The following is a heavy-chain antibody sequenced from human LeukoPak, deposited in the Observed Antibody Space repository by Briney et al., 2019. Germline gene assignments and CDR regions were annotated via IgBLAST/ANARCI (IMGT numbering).Heavy chain of an antibody. CDR3: AKDIAHAAAGPDY. CDR2: ISWNSGSI. CDR1: GFTFDDYA. V-gene: IGHV3-9*01. D-gene: IGHD6-13*01. J-gene: IGHJ4*02. Sequence: GRSLRLSRAASGFTFDDYAMHWVRQAPGKGLEWVSGISWNSGSIGYADSVKGRFTISRDNAKNSLYLQMNSLRAEDTALYYCAKDIAHAAAGPDYWGQGTLVTVSS.